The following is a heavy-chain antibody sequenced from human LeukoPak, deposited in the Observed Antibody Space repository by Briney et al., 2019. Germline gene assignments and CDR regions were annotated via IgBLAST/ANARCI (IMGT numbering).Heavy chain of an antibody. CDR3: ARGRPIDY. V-gene: IGHV3-30*03. CDR2: ISYDGSNK. Sequence: GGSLRLSCAASGFTFSSYGMHWVRQAPGKGLEWVAVISYDGSNKYYADSVKGRFTISSDNSKNTLYLQMNSLRAEDTAVYYCARGRPIDYWGQGTLVSVSS. J-gene: IGHJ4*02. CDR1: GFTFSSYG.